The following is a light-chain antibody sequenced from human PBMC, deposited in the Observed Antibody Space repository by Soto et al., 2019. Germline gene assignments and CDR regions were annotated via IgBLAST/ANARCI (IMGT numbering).Light chain of an antibody. V-gene: IGKV3D-20*02. J-gene: IGKJ5*01. CDR2: GAS. CDR3: QQRSNWPQIT. Sequence: EIVFTQSPGTLSLSPGERATLSCRASQSVSSSYLAWYHHKPGQAPRLLIYGASSRATGIPDRFSGSGSGTDFTLTISRLEPEDFAVYYCQQRSNWPQITFGQGTRLEIK. CDR1: QSVSSSY.